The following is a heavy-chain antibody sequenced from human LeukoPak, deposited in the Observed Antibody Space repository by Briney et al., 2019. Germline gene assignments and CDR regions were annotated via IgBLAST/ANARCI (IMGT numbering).Heavy chain of an antibody. J-gene: IGHJ6*02. V-gene: IGHV1-69*13. Sequence: SVKVSCKASGGTFSSYAISWVRQAPGQGLEWMGGIIPIFGTANYAQKFQGRVTITADESTSTAYMELSSLRSEDTAVYYCAKDPTWDCGGDCYSYGMDVWGQGTTVTVSS. CDR1: GGTFSSYA. CDR2: IIPIFGTA. CDR3: AKDPTWDCGGDCYSYGMDV. D-gene: IGHD2-21*01.